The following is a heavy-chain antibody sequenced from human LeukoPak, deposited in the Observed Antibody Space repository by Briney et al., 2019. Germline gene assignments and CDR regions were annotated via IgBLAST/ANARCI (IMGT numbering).Heavy chain of an antibody. Sequence: SETLSLTCTVSGGSISSGDYYWSWIRQPPGKGLEWIGYIYYSGSTYYNPSLKSRVTISVDTSKNQFSLKLSSATAADTAVYYCARGTGTPSNINFAYWAQGPLVTVPS. V-gene: IGHV4-30-4*01. CDR1: GGSISSGDYY. D-gene: IGHD1-1*01. CDR3: ARGTGTPSNINFAY. CDR2: IYYSGST. J-gene: IGHJ4*02.